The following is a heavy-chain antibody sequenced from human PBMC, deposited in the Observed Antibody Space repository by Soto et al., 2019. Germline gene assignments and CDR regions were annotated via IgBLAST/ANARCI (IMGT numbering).Heavy chain of an antibody. CDR3: ARVDAYYYDSSGYYLDYFDY. Sequence: GGSLRLSCAASGFTFSSYWMSWVRQAPGKGLEWVANIKQDGSEKYYVDSVKGRFTISRDNAKNSLYLQMNSLRAEDTAVYYCARVDAYYYDSSGYYLDYFDYWGQGTLVTVSS. V-gene: IGHV3-7*01. D-gene: IGHD3-22*01. J-gene: IGHJ4*02. CDR2: IKQDGSEK. CDR1: GFTFSSYW.